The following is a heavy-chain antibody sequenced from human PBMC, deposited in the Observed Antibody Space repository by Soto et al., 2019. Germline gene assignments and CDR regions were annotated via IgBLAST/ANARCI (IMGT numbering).Heavy chain of an antibody. CDR3: ARSGDYPEGLDV. CDR1: GFTFSSYA. V-gene: IGHV3-30*04. Sequence: QVQLVESGGGVVQPGRSLRLSCAASGFTFSSYAMHWVRQAPGKGLEWVAVISYDGRNKYYADSVKGRFTISRDNSKNTLYLQMNSLRAEDTAVYYCARSGDYPEGLDVWGQGTTVTVSS. CDR2: ISYDGRNK. D-gene: IGHD4-17*01. J-gene: IGHJ6*02.